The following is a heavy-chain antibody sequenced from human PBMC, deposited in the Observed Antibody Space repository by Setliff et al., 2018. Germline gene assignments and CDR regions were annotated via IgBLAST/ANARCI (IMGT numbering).Heavy chain of an antibody. Sequence: SETLSLTCTVSGGSISSGGYYWSWIRQHPGKGLEWIGYIYYSGNTYYNPSLKSRVTISVDTSKNQFSLKLSSVTAADTAMYYCVRATEKFGLYSSSSNPFDIWGQGTMVTVSS. D-gene: IGHD6-6*01. V-gene: IGHV4-31*03. CDR2: IYYSGNT. CDR3: VRATEKFGLYSSSSNPFDI. CDR1: GGSISSGGYY. J-gene: IGHJ3*02.